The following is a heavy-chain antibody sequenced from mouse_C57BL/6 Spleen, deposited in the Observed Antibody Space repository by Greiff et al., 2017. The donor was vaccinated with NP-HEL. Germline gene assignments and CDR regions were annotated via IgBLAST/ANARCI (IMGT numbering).Heavy chain of an antibody. V-gene: IGHV1-42*01. CDR2: INPSTGGT. J-gene: IGHJ2*01. CDR3: ARDYYGSRDY. D-gene: IGHD1-1*01. CDR1: GYSFTGYY. Sequence: VQLQQSGPELVKPGASVKISCKASGYSFTGYYMNWVKQSPEKSLEWIGEINPSTGGTTYNQKFKAKATLTVDKSSSTAYMQLKSLTSEDSAVYYCARDYYGSRDYWGQGTTLTVSS.